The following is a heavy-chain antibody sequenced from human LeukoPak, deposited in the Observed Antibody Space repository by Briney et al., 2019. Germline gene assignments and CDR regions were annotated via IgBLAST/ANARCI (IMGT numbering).Heavy chain of an antibody. CDR1: GYTFTSYY. CDR2: IKPSGGST. CDR3: ARDLAAMELFDY. Sequence: ASVKVSCKASGYTFTSYYMHWVRQAPGQGLEWMGMIKPSGGSTSYAQKFQGRVTMTRDTSTSTVYMELSSRRSEDRAVYYCARDLAAMELFDYWGQGTLVTVSS. J-gene: IGHJ4*02. V-gene: IGHV1-46*01. D-gene: IGHD5-18*01.